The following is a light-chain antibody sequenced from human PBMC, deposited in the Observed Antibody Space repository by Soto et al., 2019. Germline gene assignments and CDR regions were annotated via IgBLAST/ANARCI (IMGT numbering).Light chain of an antibody. Sequence: DIQMTQSPSTLSASVGDTVTLTCRASQSVSNWLAWYQQKPGKAPKFLIYKASTLASGVPSRFSGSGSGTDFPLTISSLQHDDVANYYCQHYNSYSWTFGQGTKVEIK. CDR1: QSVSNW. V-gene: IGKV1-5*03. CDR3: QHYNSYSWT. J-gene: IGKJ1*01. CDR2: KAS.